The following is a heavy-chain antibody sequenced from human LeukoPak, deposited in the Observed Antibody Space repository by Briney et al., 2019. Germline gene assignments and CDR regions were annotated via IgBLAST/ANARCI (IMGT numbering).Heavy chain of an antibody. V-gene: IGHV1-69*04. CDR2: IIPILGIA. D-gene: IGHD3-9*01. CDR3: AATYYDILTGYYPGWFDP. Sequence: SVKVSCKASGGTFSSYAISWVRQAPGQGLEWMGRIIPILGIANYAQKFQGRVTITADKSTSTAYMELSSLRSEDTAVYYCAATYYDILTGYYPGWFDPWGQGTLVTVSS. CDR1: GGTFSSYA. J-gene: IGHJ5*02.